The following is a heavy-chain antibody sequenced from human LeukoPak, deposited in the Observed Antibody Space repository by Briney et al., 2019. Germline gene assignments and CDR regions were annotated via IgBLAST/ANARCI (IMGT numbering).Heavy chain of an antibody. CDR2: ISYDGSNK. Sequence: PGGSLRLSCAAPAFTFSNYTMHWVRQAPGKGLEWVAVISYDGSNKYYADSVKGRFTISRDNSKNTLYLQMNSLRGEDTAVYYCARIPRTWLRFPYCDYWGQGTLVTVSS. J-gene: IGHJ4*02. V-gene: IGHV3-30-3*01. D-gene: IGHD5-12*01. CDR1: AFTFSNYT. CDR3: ARIPRTWLRFPYCDY.